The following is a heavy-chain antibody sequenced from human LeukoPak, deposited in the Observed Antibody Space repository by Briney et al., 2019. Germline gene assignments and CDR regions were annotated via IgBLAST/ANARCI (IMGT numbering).Heavy chain of an antibody. CDR3: AKNQIIVVVPAAMGR. J-gene: IGHJ4*02. CDR2: ISGSGGST. D-gene: IGHD2-2*01. CDR1: GFTFSSYA. V-gene: IGHV3-23*01. Sequence: AGGSLRLSCAASGFTFSSYAMSWVRQAPGKGLEWVSAISGSGGSTYYADSVKGRFTISRDNSKNTLYLQMNSLRAEDTAVYYCAKNQIIVVVPAAMGRWGQGTLVTVSS.